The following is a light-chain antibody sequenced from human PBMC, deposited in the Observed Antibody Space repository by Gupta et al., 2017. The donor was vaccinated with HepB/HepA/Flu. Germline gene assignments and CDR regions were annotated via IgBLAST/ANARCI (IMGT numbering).Light chain of an antibody. CDR2: QCS. CDR1: QSLVSSDGNTY. Sequence: DVVLTQSPLSLPVTFGQPASISCRSSQSLVSSDGNTYLNWFQQRPGQPPRRLIYQCSKRESGVPDRFSGSGSGTDFTLKISRVEAEDVGVYYCRQRKHWPYTFGQGTKMDIK. V-gene: IGKV2-30*01. CDR3: RQRKHWPYT. J-gene: IGKJ2*01.